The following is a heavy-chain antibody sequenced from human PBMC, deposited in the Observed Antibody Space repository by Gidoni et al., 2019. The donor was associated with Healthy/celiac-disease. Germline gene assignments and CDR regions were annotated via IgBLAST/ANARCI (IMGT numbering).Heavy chain of an antibody. V-gene: IGHV5-10-1*03. Sequence: EVQLVQSGAEVKKPGESRRSTCKGSGYSFPSYWISWVRQMPGKGLEWMGRIDPSDSYTNYSPSFQCHVTISADKSISTAYLQWSSLKASDTAMYYCASIVKDDAFDIWGQGTMVTVSS. CDR2: IDPSDSYT. CDR1: GYSFPSYW. CDR3: ASIVKDDAFDI. J-gene: IGHJ3*02. D-gene: IGHD3-16*02.